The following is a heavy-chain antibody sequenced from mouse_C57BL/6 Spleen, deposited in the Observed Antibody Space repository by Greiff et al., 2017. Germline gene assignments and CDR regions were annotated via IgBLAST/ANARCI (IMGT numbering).Heavy chain of an antibody. J-gene: IGHJ4*01. CDR3: ASGETGKAMDY. V-gene: IGHV1-7*01. CDR1: GYTFTSYW. D-gene: IGHD4-1*01. Sequence: VQLQQSGAELAKPGASVKLSCKASGYTFTSYWMHWVKQRPGQGMEWIGDINPSGGYTKYNQQFKEKATLTADKSSSTAYMQLSSQTYKVSAVDYCASGETGKAMDYWGQGTSVTVSS. CDR2: INPSGGYT.